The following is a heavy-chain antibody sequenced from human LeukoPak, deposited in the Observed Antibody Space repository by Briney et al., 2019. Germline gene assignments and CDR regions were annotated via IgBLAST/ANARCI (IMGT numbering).Heavy chain of an antibody. CDR1: GLTFSSSG. Sequence: GRSLRLSRTASGLTFSSSGMHWVRQAPGKGLDWVSLINHDGTNTFYADSVKGRFTISRDNSQNTLYLQMNSLRGEDTAVYYCTNFDYWGQGTLVTVSS. CDR2: INHDGTNT. J-gene: IGHJ4*02. CDR3: TNFDY. V-gene: IGHV3-33*06.